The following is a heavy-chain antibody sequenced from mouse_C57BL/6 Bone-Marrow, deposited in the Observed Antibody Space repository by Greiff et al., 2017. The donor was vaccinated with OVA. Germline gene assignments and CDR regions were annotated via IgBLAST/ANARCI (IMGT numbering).Heavy chain of an antibody. V-gene: IGHV3-8*01. CDR1: GYSITSDY. CDR2: ISYSGST. J-gene: IGHJ2*01. Sequence: EVQLQQSGPGLAKPSQTLSLTCSATGYSITSDYWNWIRKFPGNKLEYMGYISYSGSTYYNPSLKSRISITRDTSTNQYYLQLNSVTSGETAADYGARWTTGVAPYFDYWGQGTTLTVSS. D-gene: IGHD1-1*01. CDR3: ARWTTGVAPYFDY.